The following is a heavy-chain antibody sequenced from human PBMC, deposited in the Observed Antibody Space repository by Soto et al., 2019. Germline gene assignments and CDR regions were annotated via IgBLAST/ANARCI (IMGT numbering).Heavy chain of an antibody. Sequence: QVQLVESGGGVVQPGRSLRLSCAASGFTFSSYAMHWVRQAPGKGLEWVAVISYDGSNKYYADSVKGRFTISRDNSKKTLYLQMNSLRAEDTAVYYCARTGGLHYWGQGTLVTVSS. D-gene: IGHD5-12*01. CDR1: GFTFSSYA. CDR2: ISYDGSNK. CDR3: ARTGGLHY. J-gene: IGHJ4*02. V-gene: IGHV3-30-3*01.